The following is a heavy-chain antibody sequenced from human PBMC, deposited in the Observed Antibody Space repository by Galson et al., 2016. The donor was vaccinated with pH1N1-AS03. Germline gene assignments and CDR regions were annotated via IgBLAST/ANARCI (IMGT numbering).Heavy chain of an antibody. Sequence: QSGAEVTKPGESLKISCKTSGYIFTSYWVAWVRHMPGKGLEWMGIISPGDSDTRYSPSLQGQVTISADRSNHTAYLQWSSLMASDTAIYYCARQVRDGYNDYFDYWGQGILVTVSS. J-gene: IGHJ4*02. D-gene: IGHD5-24*01. CDR1: GYIFTSYW. CDR3: ARQVRDGYNDYFDY. V-gene: IGHV5-51*01. CDR2: ISPGDSDT.